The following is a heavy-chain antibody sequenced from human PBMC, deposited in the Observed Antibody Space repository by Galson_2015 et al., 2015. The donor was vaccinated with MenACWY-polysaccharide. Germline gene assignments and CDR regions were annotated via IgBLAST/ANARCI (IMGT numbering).Heavy chain of an antibody. D-gene: IGHD3-10*01. CDR2: ISAYNGNT. V-gene: IGHV1-18*01. CDR1: GYTFTSYG. Sequence: SVKVSCKASGYTFTSYGISWVRQAPGQGLGWMGWISAYNGNTNYAQKLQGRVTMTTDTSTSTAYMELRSLRSDDTAVYYCTLVVRGVSNWFDPWGQGTLVTVSS. J-gene: IGHJ5*02. CDR3: TLVVRGVSNWFDP.